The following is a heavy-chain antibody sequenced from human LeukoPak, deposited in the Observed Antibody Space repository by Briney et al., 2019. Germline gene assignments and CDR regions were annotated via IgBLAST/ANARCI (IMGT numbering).Heavy chain of an antibody. CDR2: ISSSGSTI. Sequence: PGGSLRLSCAASGFTFSDYYMSWIRQAPGKGLEWVAYISSSGSTIYYADSVKGRFTISRDNAKNSLYLQMNSLRAEDTAVYYCARHYDSSGYYGLYYYYMDVWGKGTTVIVSS. J-gene: IGHJ6*03. D-gene: IGHD3-22*01. CDR1: GFTFSDYY. V-gene: IGHV3-11*01. CDR3: ARHYDSSGYYGLYYYYMDV.